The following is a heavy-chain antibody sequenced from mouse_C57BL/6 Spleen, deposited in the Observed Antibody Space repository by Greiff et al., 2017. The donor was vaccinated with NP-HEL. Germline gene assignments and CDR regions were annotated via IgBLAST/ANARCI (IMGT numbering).Heavy chain of an antibody. CDR3: TRLAQATYYFDY. J-gene: IGHJ2*01. CDR1: GYTFTDYE. D-gene: IGHD3-2*02. CDR2: IDPETGGT. Sequence: QVQLQQSGAELVRPGASVTLSCKASGYTFTDYEMHWVKQTPVHGLEWIGAIDPETGGTAYNQKFKGKAILTADKSSSTAYMELRSLTSEDSAVYYCTRLAQATYYFDYWGQGTTLTVSS. V-gene: IGHV1-15*01.